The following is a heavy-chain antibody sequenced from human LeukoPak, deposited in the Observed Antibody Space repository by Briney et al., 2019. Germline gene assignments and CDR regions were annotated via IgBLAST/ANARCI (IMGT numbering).Heavy chain of an antibody. J-gene: IGHJ3*02. D-gene: IGHD3-10*01. V-gene: IGHV3-23*01. Sequence: GGSLRLSCAASGFTFSSYAMSWVRQAPGKGLEWVSAISGSGGSTYYTDSVKGRFTISRDNSKNTLYLQMNSLRAEDTAVYYCAKDRGVRGFYDAFDIWGQGTMVTVSS. CDR2: ISGSGGST. CDR1: GFTFSSYA. CDR3: AKDRGVRGFYDAFDI.